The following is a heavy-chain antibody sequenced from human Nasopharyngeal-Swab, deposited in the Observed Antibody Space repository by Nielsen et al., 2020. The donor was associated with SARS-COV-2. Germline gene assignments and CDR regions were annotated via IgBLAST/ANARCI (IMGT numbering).Heavy chain of an antibody. D-gene: IGHD3-22*01. J-gene: IGHJ4*02. CDR2: IYYSGST. Sequence: SETLSLTCTVSGGSISSGGYYWSWIRQHPGKGLEWIRYIYYSGSTYYNPSLKSRVTISVDTSKNQFSLKLSSVTAADTAVYYCARAPIVVVITAFDYWGQGTLVTVSS. CDR1: GGSISSGGYY. V-gene: IGHV4-31*03. CDR3: ARAPIVVVITAFDY.